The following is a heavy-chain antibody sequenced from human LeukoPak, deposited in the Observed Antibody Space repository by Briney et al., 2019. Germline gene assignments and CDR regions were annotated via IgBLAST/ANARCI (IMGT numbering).Heavy chain of an antibody. Sequence: SETLSLTCTVSGGSISSYYWSWIRQPPGKGLEWIGYIYYSGSTNYNPSLKSRVTISVDTSKNQFSLKLSSVTAADTAVYYCAREGYSGYDWADYWGQGTLVTVSS. J-gene: IGHJ4*02. D-gene: IGHD5-12*01. CDR1: GGSISSYY. CDR2: IYYSGST. CDR3: AREGYSGYDWADY. V-gene: IGHV4-59*12.